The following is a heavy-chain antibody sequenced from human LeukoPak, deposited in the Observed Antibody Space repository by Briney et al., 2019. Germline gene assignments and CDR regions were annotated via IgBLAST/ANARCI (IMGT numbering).Heavy chain of an antibody. CDR2: IGSRSTYT. V-gene: IGHV3-21*01. Sequence: KPGGSLRLSCAASGFTFSSYSMNWVRQAPGKGLEWVSSIGSRSTYTYSGDSVKGRFTISRDNAKNSLYLQMNSLRAGDTAVYYCARGGLNFDAFDIWGQGTMVTVSS. D-gene: IGHD1-7*01. CDR3: ARGGLNFDAFDI. J-gene: IGHJ3*02. CDR1: GFTFSSYS.